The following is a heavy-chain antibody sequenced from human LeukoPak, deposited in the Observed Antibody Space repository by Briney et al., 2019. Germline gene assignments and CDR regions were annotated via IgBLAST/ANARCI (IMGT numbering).Heavy chain of an antibody. CDR1: GYSFTKYC. Sequence: GEYLKIPCQGSGYSFTKYCIGWVRQMPGKGLEWMGLIYPGDSDTRYSPSFQGQVTISADKSISTAYLQWSTLKASDTAMYYCARANLPEYYMDVWGKGTTVTVSS. CDR2: IYPGDSDT. CDR3: ARANLPEYYMDV. J-gene: IGHJ6*03. V-gene: IGHV5-51*01. D-gene: IGHD2-2*01.